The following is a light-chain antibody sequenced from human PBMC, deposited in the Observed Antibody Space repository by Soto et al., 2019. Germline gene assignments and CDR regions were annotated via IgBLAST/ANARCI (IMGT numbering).Light chain of an antibody. CDR3: SSYTSSSTEV. J-gene: IGLJ1*01. CDR2: DVS. Sequence: QSALTQPASVSGSPGQSITISCTGTSSDVGGYNYVSWYQQHLGKAPKLMIYDVSNRPSGVSNRCSGSKSGNTASLTISGLQAEDEADYYCSSYTSSSTEVFGTGTKLTVL. CDR1: SSDVGGYNY. V-gene: IGLV2-14*01.